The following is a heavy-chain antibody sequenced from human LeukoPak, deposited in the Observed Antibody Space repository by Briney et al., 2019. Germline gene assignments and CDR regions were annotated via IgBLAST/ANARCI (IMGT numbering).Heavy chain of an antibody. J-gene: IGHJ6*03. Sequence: PSETLSLTCAVYGGSFSDYSWTWIRQAPGKGLEWIGEINHSGGTNHNPSLMSRVIMFVKTSKNQISLQVSSVTADDTAVYYCARVGHSYSINDWSRTGLGAYPTKYYYYMDVWGKGTTVTVSS. V-gene: IGHV4-34*01. CDR1: GGSFSDYS. CDR3: ARVGHSYSINDWSRTGLGAYPTKYYYYMDV. D-gene: IGHD5-18*01. CDR2: INHSGGT.